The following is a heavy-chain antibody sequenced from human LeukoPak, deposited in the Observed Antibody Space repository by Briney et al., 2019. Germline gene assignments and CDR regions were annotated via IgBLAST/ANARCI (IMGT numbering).Heavy chain of an antibody. CDR3: ARRYCSGGRCYHFDD. CDR2: ISSSGSTI. D-gene: IGHD2-15*01. V-gene: IGHV3-48*03. Sequence: GGSLRLSCAASGFTFTSYDFNWVRQAPGKGLEWLSYISSSGSTIYYADSVKGRFTISRDNAKNSLYLQMTSLRVEDTAVYYCARRYCSGGRCYHFDDWGQGTLVTVSS. J-gene: IGHJ4*02. CDR1: GFTFTSYD.